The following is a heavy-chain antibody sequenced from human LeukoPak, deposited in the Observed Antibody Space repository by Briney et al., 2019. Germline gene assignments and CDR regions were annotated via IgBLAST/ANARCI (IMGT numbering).Heavy chain of an antibody. CDR3: ARHRHTYVVDFDC. CDR2: IQASGRT. CDR1: GDSISSYY. D-gene: IGHD5-18*01. J-gene: IGHJ4*02. V-gene: IGHV4-4*09. Sequence: SETLSLTCSVSGDSISSYYWSWIRQPPGKGLEWIGYIQASGRTNYNPSLKSPVTISLDTSKNQFSLNLYSVTAADSAVYYCARHRHTYVVDFDCWGQGTLVTVSS.